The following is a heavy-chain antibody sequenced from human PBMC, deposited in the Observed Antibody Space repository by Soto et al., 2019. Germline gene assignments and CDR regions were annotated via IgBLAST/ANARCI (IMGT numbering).Heavy chain of an antibody. V-gene: IGHV1-69*01. CDR1: GGTFSSYA. Sequence: QVQLVQSGAEVKKPGSSVKVSCKASGGTFSSYAISWVRQAPGQGLEGMGGIIPIFGTANYAQKFQGSVTITADETKSTACMALSSLRSEDTAVYYCARSGGTVLRFLDWLLAEFDYWSQETMVTVSS. J-gene: IGHJ4*02. D-gene: IGHD3-3*01. CDR3: ARSGGTVLRFLDWLLAEFDY. CDR2: IIPIFGTA.